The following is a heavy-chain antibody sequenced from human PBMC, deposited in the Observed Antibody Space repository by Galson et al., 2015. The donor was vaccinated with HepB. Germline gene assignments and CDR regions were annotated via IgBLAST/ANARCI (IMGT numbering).Heavy chain of an antibody. CDR1: GFTFGDYA. V-gene: IGHV3-49*03. CDR2: IRSKAYGGTT. D-gene: IGHD2-2*01. CDR3: TRYIVVVPNRNYYYYYMDV. Sequence: SLRLSCAAPGFTFGDYAMSWFRQAPGKGLEWVGFIRSKAYGGTTEYAASVKGRFTISRDDSKSIAYLQMNSLKTEDTAVYYCTRYIVVVPNRNYYYYYMDVWGKGTTVTVSS. J-gene: IGHJ6*03.